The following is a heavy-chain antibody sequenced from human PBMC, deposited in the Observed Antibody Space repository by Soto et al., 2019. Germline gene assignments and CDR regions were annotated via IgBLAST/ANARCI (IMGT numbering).Heavy chain of an antibody. Sequence: GGSLRLSCAASGFTFSSYAMSWVRQAPGKGLEWVSAISGSGGSTYYADSVKGRFTISRDNSKNTLYLQMNSLRAEDTAVYYCAKIPSITMVRGVHSWFDPWGQGTLVTVSS. CDR2: ISGSGGST. J-gene: IGHJ5*02. D-gene: IGHD3-10*01. V-gene: IGHV3-23*01. CDR1: GFTFSSYA. CDR3: AKIPSITMVRGVHSWFDP.